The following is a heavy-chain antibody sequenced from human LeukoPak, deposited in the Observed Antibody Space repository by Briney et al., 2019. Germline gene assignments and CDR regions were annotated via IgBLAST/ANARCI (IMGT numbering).Heavy chain of an antibody. D-gene: IGHD3-10*01. CDR2: IYYSGST. J-gene: IGHJ6*03. V-gene: IGHV4-59*01. CDR3: ARRGRGYGSGSYYNVPYYYYMDV. Sequence: SETLSLTCTVSGGSISSYYWSWIRQPPGKGLEWIGYIYYSGSTNYNPSLKSRVTISVDTSKNQFSLKLRSVTAADTAVYYCARRGRGYGSGSYYNVPYYYYMDVWGKGTTVTISS. CDR1: GGSISSYY.